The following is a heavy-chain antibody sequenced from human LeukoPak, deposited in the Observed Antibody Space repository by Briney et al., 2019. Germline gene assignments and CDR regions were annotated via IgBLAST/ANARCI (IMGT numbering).Heavy chain of an antibody. CDR1: GFTFSSYA. V-gene: IGHV3-23*01. CDR3: AKDSITIFGVVIPDLENHY. J-gene: IGHJ4*02. CDR2: ISGSGGST. D-gene: IGHD3-3*01. Sequence: PGGSLRLSCAASGFTFSSYAMSWVRQAPGKGLGWVSAISGSGGSTYYADSVKGRFTISRDNSKNTLYLQMNSLRAEDTAVYYCAKDSITIFGVVIPDLENHYWGQGTLVTVSS.